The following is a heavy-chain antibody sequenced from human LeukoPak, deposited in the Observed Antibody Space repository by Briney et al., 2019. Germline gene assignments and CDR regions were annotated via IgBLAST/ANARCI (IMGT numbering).Heavy chain of an antibody. D-gene: IGHD3-22*01. CDR1: GFTFTHYA. Sequence: GRSLRLSCAASGFTFTHYAMHWVRQTPGKGLEWVAVIFYDGTIQYYSDSVRGRSIVSRDNPKNTLYLQMNSLRAEDTAVYYCASSRYDSSGYYGIIGYWGQGTLVTVSS. J-gene: IGHJ4*02. CDR3: ASSRYDSSGYYGIIGY. CDR2: IFYDGTIQ. V-gene: IGHV3-30*03.